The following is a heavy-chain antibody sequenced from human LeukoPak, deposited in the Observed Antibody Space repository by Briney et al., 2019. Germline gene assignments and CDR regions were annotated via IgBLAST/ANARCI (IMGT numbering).Heavy chain of an antibody. CDR3: AKVPYYYDSSGYYFDY. CDR2: ISYDGSNK. J-gene: IGHJ4*02. V-gene: IGHV3-30*18. D-gene: IGHD3-22*01. CDR1: GFTFSSYG. Sequence: GGSLRLSCAASGFTFSSYGMHWVRQAPGKGLEWVAVISYDGSNKYYADSVKGRFTISRDNSKNTLYLQMNSLRAEDTAVYYCAKVPYYYDSSGYYFDYWGQGTRVTVSS.